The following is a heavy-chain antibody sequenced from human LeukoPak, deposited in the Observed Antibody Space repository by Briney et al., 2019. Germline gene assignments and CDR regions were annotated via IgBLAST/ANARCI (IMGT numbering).Heavy chain of an antibody. J-gene: IGHJ6*03. CDR1: GGSISSGSYY. CDR3: ARAAMVRGVTTSYYYYMDV. Sequence: SQTLSLTCTVSGGSISSGSYYWSWIRQPAGTGLEWLGRIYSSGSTNYNPSLKSRVTISVDTSKNQFSLKLSSVTAADTAVYYCARAAMVRGVTTSYYYYMDVWGKGTTVTVSS. V-gene: IGHV4-61*02. D-gene: IGHD3-10*01. CDR2: IYSSGST.